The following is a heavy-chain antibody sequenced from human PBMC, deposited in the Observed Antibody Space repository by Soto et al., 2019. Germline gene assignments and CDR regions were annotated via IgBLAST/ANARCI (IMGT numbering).Heavy chain of an antibody. CDR2: LVVGTGNT. J-gene: IGHJ6*02. V-gene: IGHV1-58*01. CDR3: ATGAYCSGGSCSDYYYYYYGMDL. CDR1: GFTFRSSA. D-gene: IGHD2-15*01. Sequence: VASVKVSCKTSGFTFRSSAVQWLRQSRGQRLEWIGWLVVGTGNTNYAQKFQQRVTISSDRSTNTVSMELSSLTSEDTAVYYCATGAYCSGGSCSDYYYYYYGMDLWGQGTTVTVSS.